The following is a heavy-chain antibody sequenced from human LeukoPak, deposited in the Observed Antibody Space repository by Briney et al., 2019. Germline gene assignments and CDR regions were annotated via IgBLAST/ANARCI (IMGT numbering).Heavy chain of an antibody. CDR3: ARVYCSSTSCYDDYYYYGMDV. Sequence: GGSLRLSCAASGFTFSSYAMSWVRQAPGKGLEWVSSISSSSSYIYYADSVKGRFTISRDNAKNSLYLQMNSLRAEDTAVYYCARVYCSSTSCYDDYYYYGMDVWGQGTTVTVSS. V-gene: IGHV3-21*01. D-gene: IGHD2-2*01. CDR1: GFTFSSYA. CDR2: ISSSSSYI. J-gene: IGHJ6*02.